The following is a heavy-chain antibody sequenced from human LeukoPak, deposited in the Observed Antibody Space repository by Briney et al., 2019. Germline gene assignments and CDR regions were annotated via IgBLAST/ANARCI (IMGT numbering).Heavy chain of an antibody. CDR1: GYTFTGYY. Sequence: ASVKVSCKASGYTFTGYYMHWVRQAPGQGLEWMGWINPNSGGTSYAQKFQGRVTMTRDTSISTAYMELSGLRSDDTAVYYCARARYCSGGSCLLFDYWGQGTLVTVSS. V-gene: IGHV1-2*02. CDR2: INPNSGGT. CDR3: ARARYCSGGSCLLFDY. D-gene: IGHD2-15*01. J-gene: IGHJ4*02.